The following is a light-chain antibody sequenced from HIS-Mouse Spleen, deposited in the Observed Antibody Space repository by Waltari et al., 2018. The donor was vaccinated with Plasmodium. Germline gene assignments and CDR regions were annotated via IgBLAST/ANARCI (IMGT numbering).Light chain of an antibody. CDR1: QSVGSN. CDR3: QQYNNWPFT. Sequence: EIVMTQSPATLSVSPGERVTLSCRASQSVGSNLAWYQQKPGQAPRPLIYGASTRATGIPARFSGSGSGTEFTLTISSLQSEDFAVYYCQQYNNWPFTFGPGTKVDIK. J-gene: IGKJ3*01. V-gene: IGKV3-15*01. CDR2: GAS.